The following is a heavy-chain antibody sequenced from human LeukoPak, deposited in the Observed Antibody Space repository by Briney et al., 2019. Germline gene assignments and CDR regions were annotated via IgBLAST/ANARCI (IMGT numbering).Heavy chain of an antibody. J-gene: IGHJ4*02. D-gene: IGHD3-22*01. V-gene: IGHV1-2*02. CDR2: INPNSGIT. CDR1: GYTLTDYY. Sequence: ASVKVSCKASGYTLTDYYIHWVRQAPGQGLEWMGWINPNSGITNYPQKFQGRVTMTRDTSINTLYIDLSRLRFDDTAVYYCARCDRLVDGSDYYDVFDYWGQGTLVTVSS. CDR3: ARCDRLVDGSDYYDVFDY.